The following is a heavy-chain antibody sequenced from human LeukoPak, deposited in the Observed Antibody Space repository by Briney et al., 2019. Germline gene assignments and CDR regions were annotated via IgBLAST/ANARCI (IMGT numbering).Heavy chain of an antibody. CDR2: IKQDGSEK. Sequence: GGSLRLSCAASGFTFSSYWMSWVRQAPGKGLEWVANIKQDGSEKYYVDSVKGRFTISRDNAKNSLYPQMNSLRAEDTAVYYCARVRYYDSSGYDAFDIWGQGTMVTVSS. CDR3: ARVRYYDSSGYDAFDI. V-gene: IGHV3-7*01. CDR1: GFTFSSYW. D-gene: IGHD3-22*01. J-gene: IGHJ3*02.